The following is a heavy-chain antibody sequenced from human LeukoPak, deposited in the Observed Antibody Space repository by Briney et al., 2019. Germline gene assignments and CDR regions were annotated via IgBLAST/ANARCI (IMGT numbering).Heavy chain of an antibody. J-gene: IGHJ6*03. D-gene: IGHD4-23*01. CDR1: GFTFSSYW. CDR3: ARGMINGGNNMDV. Sequence: GGSLRLSRAASGFTFSSYWMHWVRQAPGKGLVWVSRIFSDGSSTSYADSVKGRFTVSRDNAKNVLNLQVNSLRAEDTAVYYCARGMINGGNNMDVWGKGTTVTVSS. CDR2: IFSDGSST. V-gene: IGHV3-74*01.